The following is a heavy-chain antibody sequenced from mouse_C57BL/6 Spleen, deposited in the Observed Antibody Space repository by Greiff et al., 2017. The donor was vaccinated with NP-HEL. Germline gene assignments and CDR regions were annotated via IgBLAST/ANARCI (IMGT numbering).Heavy chain of an antibody. D-gene: IGHD1-1*01. CDR3: ARHYYGSIYEGAMDY. Sequence: QVQLQQPGAELVRPGSSVKLSCKASGYTFTSYWMHWVKQRPIQGLEWIGNIDPSDSETHYNQKFKDKATLTVDKSSSTAYMQLSSRTSDDSAVYYCARHYYGSIYEGAMDYWGQGTSVTVSS. V-gene: IGHV1-52*01. CDR2: IDPSDSET. CDR1: GYTFTSYW. J-gene: IGHJ4*01.